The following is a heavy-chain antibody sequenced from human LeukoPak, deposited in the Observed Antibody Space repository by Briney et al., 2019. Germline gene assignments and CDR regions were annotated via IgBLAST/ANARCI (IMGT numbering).Heavy chain of an antibody. CDR3: ARAVGGGQWLFYFDY. J-gene: IGHJ4*02. D-gene: IGHD6-19*01. CDR1: GFTFSSYE. V-gene: IGHV3-48*03. Sequence: GGSLRLSCAASGFTFSSYEMNWVRQAPGKGLGRVSYISSSGSTIYYADSVKGRFTISRDNAKNSLYLQMNSLRAEDTAVYYCARAVGGGQWLFYFDYWGQGTLVTVSS. CDR2: ISSSGSTI.